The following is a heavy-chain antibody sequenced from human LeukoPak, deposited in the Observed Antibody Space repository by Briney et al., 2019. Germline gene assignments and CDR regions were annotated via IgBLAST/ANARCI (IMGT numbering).Heavy chain of an antibody. CDR2: IKQDGSEK. CDR3: ARGGPDIVLMVYAESAHYFDY. CDR1: GFTFSSYW. D-gene: IGHD2-8*01. J-gene: IGHJ4*02. V-gene: IGHV3-7*01. Sequence: GGSLRLSCAASGFTFSSYWMSWVRQAPGKGLEWVANIKQDGSEKYYVDSVKGRFTISRDNAKNSLYLQMNSLRAEDTAVYYCARGGPDIVLMVYAESAHYFDYWGQGTLVTVSA.